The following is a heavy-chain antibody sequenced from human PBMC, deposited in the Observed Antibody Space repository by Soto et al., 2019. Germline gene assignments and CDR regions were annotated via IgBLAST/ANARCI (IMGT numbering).Heavy chain of an antibody. CDR3: ARGGDCSSTSCYTPNYSYGLDV. CDR2: ISSYSGNT. CDR1: GYNFPSYG. Sequence: QVQLVQSGAEVKKPGASVKVSCQTSGYNFPSYGINWVRQAPGQGLEWMGWISSYSGNTQYAQNLQGRVTMTADTSTTTAYMDLRSLSSDDTAVYYCARGGDCSSTSCYTPNYSYGLDVWGQGTTVIVSS. J-gene: IGHJ6*02. V-gene: IGHV1-18*01. D-gene: IGHD2-2*02.